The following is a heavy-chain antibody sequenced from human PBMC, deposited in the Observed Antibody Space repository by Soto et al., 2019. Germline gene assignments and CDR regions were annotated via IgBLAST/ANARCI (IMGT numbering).Heavy chain of an antibody. CDR1: GGSISSYY. V-gene: IGHV4-59*01. D-gene: IGHD3-9*01. CDR2: IYYSGST. CDR3: ARMRNIWTGYPGHFDY. J-gene: IGHJ4*02. Sequence: SETLSLTCTVSGGSISSYYWSWIRQPPGKGLEWIGYIYYSGSTNYNPSLKSRVTISVDTSKNQFSLKLSSVTAADTAVYYCARMRNIWTGYPGHFDYWGQETLVTVSS.